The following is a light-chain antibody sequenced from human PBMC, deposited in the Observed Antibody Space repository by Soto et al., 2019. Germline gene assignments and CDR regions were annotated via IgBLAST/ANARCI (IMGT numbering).Light chain of an antibody. J-gene: IGKJ2*01. Sequence: DIVMTQSPDSLAVSLGERATINCKSSQSVLYSSNNKNYLAWYQQRSGQPPKLLIYWASTRKSGVPDRFSGSGSGTDFTLTITSLQAEDVAVYYCQQYESTPPTFGQGTKLEIK. CDR2: WAS. CDR3: QQYESTPPT. CDR1: QSVLYSSNNKNY. V-gene: IGKV4-1*01.